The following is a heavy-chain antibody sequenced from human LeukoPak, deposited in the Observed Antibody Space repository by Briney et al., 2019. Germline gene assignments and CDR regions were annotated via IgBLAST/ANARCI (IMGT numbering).Heavy chain of an antibody. CDR2: MNPNSGNT. J-gene: IGHJ6*03. V-gene: IGHV1-8*01. CDR1: GYTFTSDD. D-gene: IGHD3-9*01. Sequence: ASVKVSCKASGYTFTSDDINWVRQATGQGLEWMGWMNPNSGNTGYAQKFQGRVTMTRNTSISTAYMELSSLRSEDTAVYYCARGLRYFDWETANYYYYMDVWGKGTTVTVSS. CDR3: ARGLRYFDWETANYYYYMDV.